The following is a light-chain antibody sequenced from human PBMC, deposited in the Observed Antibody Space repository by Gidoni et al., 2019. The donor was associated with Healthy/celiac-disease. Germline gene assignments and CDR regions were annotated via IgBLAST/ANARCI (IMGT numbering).Light chain of an antibody. V-gene: IGKV1-6*01. CDR2: AAS. CDR1: QGIRND. J-gene: IGKJ4*01. Sequence: AIQMTPSPSSLSASVGDRVTITCRASQGIRNDLGWYQQKPGKAPKLLIYAASSLQSGVPSRFSGSGSGTDFTRTISSLQPEDFATYYCLQDYNYPLTFGGGTKVEIK. CDR3: LQDYNYPLT.